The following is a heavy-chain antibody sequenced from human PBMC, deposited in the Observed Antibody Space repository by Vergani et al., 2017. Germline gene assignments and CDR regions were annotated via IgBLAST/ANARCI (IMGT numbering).Heavy chain of an antibody. D-gene: IGHD2-15*01. J-gene: IGHJ6*02. CDR3: AILGYCSGGSCYGGGYYYYGMDV. CDR1: GGTFSSYA. V-gene: IGHV1-69*06. CDR2: IIPIFGTA. Sequence: QVQLVQSGAEVKKPGSSVKVSCKASGGTFSSYAISWVRQAPGQGLEWMGGIIPIFGTANYAQKFQGRVTITADKSTSTAYMELSSLRSEDTAVYYCAILGYCSGGSCYGGGYYYYGMDVWGQGTTVTVSS.